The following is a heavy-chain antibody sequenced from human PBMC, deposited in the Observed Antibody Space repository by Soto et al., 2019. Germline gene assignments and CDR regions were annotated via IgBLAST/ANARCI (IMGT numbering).Heavy chain of an antibody. CDR1: GFTFSSYG. CDR3: AKDFRILRFLEWLSPARYGMDV. J-gene: IGHJ6*02. V-gene: IGHV3-30*18. Sequence: SLRLSCAASGFTFSSYGMHWVRQAPGKGLEWVAVISYDGSNKYYADSVKGRFTISRDNSKNTLYLQMNSLRAEDTAVYYCAKDFRILRFLEWLSPARYGMDVWGQGTTVTVSS. D-gene: IGHD3-3*01. CDR2: ISYDGSNK.